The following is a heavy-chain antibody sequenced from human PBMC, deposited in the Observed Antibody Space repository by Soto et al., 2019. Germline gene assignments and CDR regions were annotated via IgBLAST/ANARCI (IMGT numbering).Heavy chain of an antibody. D-gene: IGHD1-20*01. CDR2: TRNKANSYTT. J-gene: IGHJ4*02. Sequence: GGSLRLSCAASGFTFSDHYMDWVRQAPGKGLEWVGRTRNKANSYTTEYAASVKGRFTISRDDSKNSLYLQMNSLKTEDMAVYYCARGSNWNYVDYWGQGTLVTVSS. CDR1: GFTFSDHY. V-gene: IGHV3-72*01. CDR3: ARGSNWNYVDY.